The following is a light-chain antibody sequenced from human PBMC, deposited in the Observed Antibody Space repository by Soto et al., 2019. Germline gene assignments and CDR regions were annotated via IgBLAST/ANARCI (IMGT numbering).Light chain of an antibody. CDR1: QSISSW. J-gene: IGKJ1*01. Sequence: DIQMTQSPSTLSASVGDRVTITCRASQSISSWLTWYQQKAGQAPKLLIYKASSVESGVPSRFSGSGSGTEFTLTISSLQPDDSATYYCQQYSYSATFGQGTRVEVK. CDR3: QQYSYSAT. V-gene: IGKV1-5*03. CDR2: KAS.